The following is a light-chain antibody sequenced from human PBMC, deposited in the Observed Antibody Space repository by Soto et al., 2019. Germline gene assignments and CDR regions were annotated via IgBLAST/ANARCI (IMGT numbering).Light chain of an antibody. CDR2: EVS. CDR3: SSYTSISTLV. Sequence: QSALTQPASVSGSPGQSITISCTGTSSDVGGYNYVSWYQQHPGKAHKLMIYEVSNRPSGVSNRFSGSKSGNTASLTISGLQAEDEADYYCSSYTSISTLVFGTGTKLTVL. CDR1: SSDVGGYNY. V-gene: IGLV2-14*01. J-gene: IGLJ1*01.